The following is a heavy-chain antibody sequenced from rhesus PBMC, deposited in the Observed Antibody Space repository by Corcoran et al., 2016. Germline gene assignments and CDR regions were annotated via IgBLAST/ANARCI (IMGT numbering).Heavy chain of an antibody. Sequence: QVQLQESGPGLVKPSETLSLTCTVSGGSISDSYYWSGIRQPPGKGLEWMGRIYGSGGSTNYNPSLKSRVTISMDTSKNQFSLKLSSVTAADTAVYYCARKRYSRGWYAFDFWGQGLRVTVSS. CDR3: ARKRYSRGWYAFDF. CDR2: IYGSGGST. V-gene: IGHV4-106*01. D-gene: IGHD6-31*01. J-gene: IGHJ3*01. CDR1: GGSISDSYY.